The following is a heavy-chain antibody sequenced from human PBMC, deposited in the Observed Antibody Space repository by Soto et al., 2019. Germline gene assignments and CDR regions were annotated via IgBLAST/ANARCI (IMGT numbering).Heavy chain of an antibody. J-gene: IGHJ5*02. D-gene: IGHD3-9*01. V-gene: IGHV3-74*01. Sequence: GGSLRLPCAASGFNFNTHWMHWVRQAPGKGLVWVSRINTDGSSIIYVDSVKGRFTISRDNAKNTLYLQMNNLRAEDTAVYYCVRDPPQLVEARTNPYHIDLWGQGALVTVSS. CDR1: GFNFNTHW. CDR3: VRDPPQLVEARTNPYHIDL. CDR2: INTDGSSI.